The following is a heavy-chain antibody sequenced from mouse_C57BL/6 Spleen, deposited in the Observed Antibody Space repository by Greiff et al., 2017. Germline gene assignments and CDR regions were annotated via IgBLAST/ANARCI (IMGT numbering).Heavy chain of an antibody. D-gene: IGHD4-1*01. CDR3: ATLTGTGDDY. CDR1: GFTFSDYG. J-gene: IGHJ2*01. CDR2: ISSGSSTI. V-gene: IGHV5-17*01. Sequence: DVMLVESGGGLVKPGGSLKLSCAASGFTFSDYGMHWVRQAPEKGLEWVAYISSGSSTIYYADTVKGRFTISRDNAKNTLFLQMTSLRSEDTAMYYCATLTGTGDDYWGQGTTLTVSS.